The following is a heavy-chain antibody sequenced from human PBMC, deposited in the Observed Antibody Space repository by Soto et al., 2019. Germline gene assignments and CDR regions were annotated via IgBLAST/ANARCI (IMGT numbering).Heavy chain of an antibody. V-gene: IGHV5-51*01. J-gene: IGHJ4*02. D-gene: IGHD2-2*01. CDR2: VYPDDSDT. CDR1: GYSFPSYW. CDR3: ARPTYCSSTHCSPFDY. Sequence: GESLKISCKGSGYSFPSYWIGWVRQMPGKGLEWMGIVYPDDSDTRYSPSFQGQVTISADKSISTAYLQWSSLEASDTAMYYCARPTYCSSTHCSPFDYWGQGTLVTVSS.